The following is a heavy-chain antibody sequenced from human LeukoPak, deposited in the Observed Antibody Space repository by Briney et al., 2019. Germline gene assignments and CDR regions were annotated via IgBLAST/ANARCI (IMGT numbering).Heavy chain of an antibody. J-gene: IGHJ3*02. CDR2: IYYSGST. Sequence: SETLSLTCTVSGGSISSSSYYWGWIRQPPGKGLEWIGSIYYSGSTYYNPSLKSRVTISVDTSKNQFSLKLSSVTAADTAVYYCARRGVRYWSAFDIWGQGTMVTVSS. D-gene: IGHD3-10*01. V-gene: IGHV4-39*07. CDR3: ARRGVRYWSAFDI. CDR1: GGSISSSSYY.